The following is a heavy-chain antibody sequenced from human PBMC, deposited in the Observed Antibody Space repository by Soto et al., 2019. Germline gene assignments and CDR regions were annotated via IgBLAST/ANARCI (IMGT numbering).Heavy chain of an antibody. CDR3: ARHGYYDILTGYPYYFDY. D-gene: IGHD3-9*01. CDR2: IYYSGST. V-gene: IGHV4-59*08. J-gene: IGHJ4*02. Sequence: LSLTCTVSGGSISSYYWSWIRQPPGKGLEWIGYIYYSGSTNYNPSLKSRVTISVDTSKNQFSLKLSSVTAADTAVYYCARHGYYDILTGYPYYFDYWGQGTLVTVSS. CDR1: GGSISSYY.